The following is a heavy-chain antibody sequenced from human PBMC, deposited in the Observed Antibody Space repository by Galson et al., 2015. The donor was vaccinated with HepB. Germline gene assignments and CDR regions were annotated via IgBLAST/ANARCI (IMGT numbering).Heavy chain of an antibody. Sequence: SLRLSCAASGFTFSSYGMHWVRQAPGKGLEWVAVIWYDGSNKYYADSVKGRFTISRDNSKNTLYLQMNSLRAEDTAVYYCARDQGGYITIGGGYFQHWGQGTLVTVSS. D-gene: IGHD5-18*01. CDR3: ARDQGGYITIGGGYFQH. J-gene: IGHJ1*01. V-gene: IGHV3-33*08. CDR2: IWYDGSNK. CDR1: GFTFSSYG.